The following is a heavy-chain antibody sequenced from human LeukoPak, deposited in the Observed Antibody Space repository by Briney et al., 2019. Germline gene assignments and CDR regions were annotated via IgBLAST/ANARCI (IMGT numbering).Heavy chain of an antibody. V-gene: IGHV3-9*01. J-gene: IGHJ6*03. Sequence: GRSLRLSCAASGFIFDDYAMHWVREAPGKGLEWVSGISWNSNTIGYADSVKGRFTISRDNAKNSLYLQMNSLRPEDTALYYCAKDAGGYYYYYMGVWGKGTMVTISS. D-gene: IGHD1-26*01. CDR2: ISWNSNTI. CDR3: AKDAGGYYYYYMGV. CDR1: GFIFDDYA.